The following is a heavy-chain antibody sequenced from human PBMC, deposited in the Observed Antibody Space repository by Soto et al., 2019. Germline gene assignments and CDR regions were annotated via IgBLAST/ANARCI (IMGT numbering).Heavy chain of an antibody. Sequence: QVQLVQSGAEVKKPGSSVKVSCKASGGTFSSYAISWVRQAPGQGLEWMGGLIPIFGTANYAQKFQGRVTITADESTSTAYMELSGLRSEDTAVYYCARDHRAMVPSYYYYYGMYVWGQGTTVTVSS. D-gene: IGHD5-18*01. CDR1: GGTFSSYA. CDR2: LIPIFGTA. V-gene: IGHV1-69*01. CDR3: ARDHRAMVPSYYYYYGMYV. J-gene: IGHJ6*02.